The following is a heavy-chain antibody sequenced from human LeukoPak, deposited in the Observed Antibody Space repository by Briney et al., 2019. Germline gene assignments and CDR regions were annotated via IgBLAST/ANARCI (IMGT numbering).Heavy chain of an antibody. Sequence: GASVKVSCKASGGTFSSYAISWVRQAPGQGLEWMGGIIPIFGTANYAQKFQGRVTITADESTGTAYMELSSLRSEDTAVYYCARASPSRDYFDYWGQGTLVTVSS. CDR3: ARASPSRDYFDY. J-gene: IGHJ4*02. V-gene: IGHV1-69*13. CDR2: IIPIFGTA. CDR1: GGTFSSYA.